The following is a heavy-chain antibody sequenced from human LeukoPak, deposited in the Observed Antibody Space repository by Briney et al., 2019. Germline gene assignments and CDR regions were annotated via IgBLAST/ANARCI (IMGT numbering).Heavy chain of an antibody. CDR2: ISAYNGNT. Sequence: ASVKVSCKASGYTFTGYYMHWVRQAPGQGLEWMGWISAYNGNTNYAQKLQGRVTMTTDTSTSTAYMELRSLRSDDTAVYYCARAHDSSSWRGVLDYYGMDVWGQGTTVTVSS. V-gene: IGHV1-18*04. CDR1: GYTFTGYY. D-gene: IGHD6-13*01. J-gene: IGHJ6*02. CDR3: ARAHDSSSWRGVLDYYGMDV.